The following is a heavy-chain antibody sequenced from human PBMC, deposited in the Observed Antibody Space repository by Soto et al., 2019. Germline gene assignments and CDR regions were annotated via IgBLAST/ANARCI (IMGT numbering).Heavy chain of an antibody. CDR3: ARGSRDVWGSSGWPCAFDY. Sequence: QVQLVQSGAEVKKPGSSVKVSCKASGGTFSSYAISWVRQAPGQGLEWMGGIITIFGTANYAQKFQGRVTIPADKSTSTASMELSSLRSEDTAVYSCARGSRDVWGSSGWPCAFDYWGQGTLVTVSS. J-gene: IGHJ4*02. D-gene: IGHD3-16*01. V-gene: IGHV1-69*06. CDR1: GGTFSSYA. CDR2: IITIFGTA.